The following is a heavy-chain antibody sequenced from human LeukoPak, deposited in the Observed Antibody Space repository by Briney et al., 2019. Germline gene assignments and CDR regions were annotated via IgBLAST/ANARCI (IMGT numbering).Heavy chain of an antibody. D-gene: IGHD3-9*01. CDR2: IYYSGST. CDR1: GGSISSYY. J-gene: IGHJ3*02. V-gene: IGHV4-59*01. Sequence: SETLSLTCTVSGGSISSYYWSWIRQPPGKGLEWIGYIYYSGSTNYNPSLESRVTISVDPSKNQFSLKVISVTAADAAVYYCAREGTYDILTGYSTSFDSFDIWGQGKMVTVSS. CDR3: AREGTYDILTGYSTSFDSFDI.